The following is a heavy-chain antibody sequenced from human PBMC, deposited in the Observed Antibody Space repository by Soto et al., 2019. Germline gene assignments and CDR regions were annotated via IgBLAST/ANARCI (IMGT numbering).Heavy chain of an antibody. V-gene: IGHV2-5*02. D-gene: IGHD1-20*01. CDR3: AHRQDLVYNWNGVDV. J-gene: IGHJ6*02. CDR1: GFSFTTSGVG. Sequence: QITLKESGPTLVKPTQTLTLTCTFSGFSFTTSGVGVGWIRQPPGKALEWLAVIYWDDDKRYSPSLKSRLTITKDTSRNQVVLTMTNMDPVDTATYYCAHRQDLVYNWNGVDVWGQGTTVTVSS. CDR2: IYWDDDK.